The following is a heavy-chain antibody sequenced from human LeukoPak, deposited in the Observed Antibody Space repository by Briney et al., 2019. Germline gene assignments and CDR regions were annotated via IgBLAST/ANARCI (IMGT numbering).Heavy chain of an antibody. J-gene: IGHJ5*01. D-gene: IGHD3/OR15-3a*01. V-gene: IGHV2-5*01. CDR1: GFSLSTSGVG. Sequence: SGPTLVNPTQTLTLTCTFSGFSLSTSGVGVGWIRQPPGKALEWLALIYWNDDKRYSPSLKSRLTITKDTSKNQVVLTMTNMDPVDTATYYCAHAFAGAWTGLFDPWGQGTLVNVSS. CDR3: AHAFAGAWTGLFDP. CDR2: IYWNDDK.